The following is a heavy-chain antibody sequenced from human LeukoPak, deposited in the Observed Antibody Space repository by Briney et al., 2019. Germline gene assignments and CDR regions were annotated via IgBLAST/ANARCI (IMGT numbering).Heavy chain of an antibody. CDR3: AREFWSLSYYFDY. D-gene: IGHD3-3*01. J-gene: IGHJ4*02. CDR1: GSTFSSYA. V-gene: IGHV3-30-3*01. Sequence: GRSLRLSCAASGSTFSSYAMHWVRQAPGKGLEWVAVISYDGSNKYYADSVKGRFTISRDNSKNTLYLQMNSLRAEDTAVYYCAREFWSLSYYFDYWGQGTLVTVSS. CDR2: ISYDGSNK.